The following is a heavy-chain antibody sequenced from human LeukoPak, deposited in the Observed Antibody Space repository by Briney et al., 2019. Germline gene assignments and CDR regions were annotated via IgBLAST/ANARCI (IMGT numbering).Heavy chain of an antibody. CDR2: MNPNSGNT. D-gene: IGHD2-21*01. CDR1: GYIFTNYA. V-gene: IGHV1-8*01. Sequence: GASVKVSCKAPGYIFTNYAIHWVRQAPGQRLEWMGWMNPNSGNTGYAQKFQGRVTITRNTSISTAYMELSSLRSEDTAVYYCARTTYCGGDCYAFDYWGQGTLVTVSS. CDR3: ARTTYCGGDCYAFDY. J-gene: IGHJ4*02.